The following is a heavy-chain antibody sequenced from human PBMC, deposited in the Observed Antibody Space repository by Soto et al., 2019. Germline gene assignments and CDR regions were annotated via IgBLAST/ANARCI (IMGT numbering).Heavy chain of an antibody. CDR2: IYPGDSDT. J-gene: IGHJ3*02. Sequence: GESLKISCKGSGYSFTSYWIGWVRQMPGKGLEWMGIIYPGDSDTRYSPSFQGQVTISADKSISTAYLQWSSLKASDTAMYYCARQVYYDSSGYRRDAFDIWGQGTMVTVS. CDR3: ARQVYYDSSGYRRDAFDI. D-gene: IGHD3-22*01. V-gene: IGHV5-51*01. CDR1: GYSFTSYW.